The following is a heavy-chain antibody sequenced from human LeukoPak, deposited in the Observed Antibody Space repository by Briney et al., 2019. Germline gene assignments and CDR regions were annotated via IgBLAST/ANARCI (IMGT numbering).Heavy chain of an antibody. D-gene: IGHD2-2*02. V-gene: IGHV1-8*01. Sequence: GASVKVSCKASGYTFTSYDINWVRQGTGQGLEWMGWMNPNSGNTGYAQKFQGRVTMTRNTSISTAYMELSSLRSEDTAVYYCARGPVYCSSTSCYTGFDYWGQGTLVTVSS. J-gene: IGHJ4*02. CDR2: MNPNSGNT. CDR1: GYTFTSYD. CDR3: ARGPVYCSSTSCYTGFDY.